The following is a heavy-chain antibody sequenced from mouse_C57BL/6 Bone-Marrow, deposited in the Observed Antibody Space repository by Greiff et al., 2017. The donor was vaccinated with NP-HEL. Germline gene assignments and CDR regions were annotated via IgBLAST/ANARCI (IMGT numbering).Heavy chain of an antibody. CDR1: GFTFSDYG. D-gene: IGHD2-4*01. Sequence: EVKLMESGGGLVQPGGSLKLSCAASGFTFSDYGMAWVRQAPRKGPEWVAFISNLAYSIYYADTVTGRFTISRENAKNTLYLEMSSLRSEDTAMYYCARYDYDVHWYFDVWGTGTTVTVSS. CDR3: ARYDYDVHWYFDV. V-gene: IGHV5-15*01. J-gene: IGHJ1*03. CDR2: ISNLAYSI.